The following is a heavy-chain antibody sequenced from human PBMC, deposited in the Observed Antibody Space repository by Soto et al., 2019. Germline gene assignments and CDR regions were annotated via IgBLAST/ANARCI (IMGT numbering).Heavy chain of an antibody. J-gene: IGHJ6*02. CDR3: ARDHGTEIQLVYYYYGMDV. CDR2: ISSSSSTI. Sequence: EVQLVESGGGLVQPGGSLRLSCAASGFTFSSYSMNWVRQAPGKGLEWVSYISSSSSTIYYVDSVKGRFTISRDNAKNSLYLQMNSLRAEDTAVYYCARDHGTEIQLVYYYYGMDVWGQGTTVTVSS. D-gene: IGHD5-18*01. CDR1: GFTFSSYS. V-gene: IGHV3-48*01.